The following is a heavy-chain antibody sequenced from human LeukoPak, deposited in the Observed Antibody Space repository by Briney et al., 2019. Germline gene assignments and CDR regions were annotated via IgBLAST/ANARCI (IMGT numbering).Heavy chain of an antibody. CDR1: GSTFSSYW. J-gene: IGHJ4*02. CDR2: VNSDGTST. V-gene: IGHV3-74*03. Sequence: GGSLRLSCAASGSTFSSYWMHWVRHAPGKGLVWVSRVNSDGTSTTYADSVKGRFTISRDNAKNSLYLQMNSLRAEDTAVYYCAGPTCLRGGYCSTNFWGQGTLVTVSS. CDR3: AGPTCLRGGYCSTNF. D-gene: IGHD2-2*01.